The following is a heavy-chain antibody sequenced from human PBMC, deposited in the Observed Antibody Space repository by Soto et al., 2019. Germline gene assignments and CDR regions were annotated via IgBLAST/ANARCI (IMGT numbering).Heavy chain of an antibody. D-gene: IGHD6-13*01. CDR1: GFSLSTTGVG. Sequence: QVTLKESGPTLVKPTQTLTLTCTFSGFSLSTTGVGVSWIRQPPGNALEWLAVIYWDDDERYSPSLKTRLTITKDTSKNQEVLTMTKMDPVDTATYYCEHTIAMGSSWYGPIDYWGQGTLVTVSS. CDR2: IYWDDDE. CDR3: EHTIAMGSSWYGPIDY. V-gene: IGHV2-5*02. J-gene: IGHJ4*02.